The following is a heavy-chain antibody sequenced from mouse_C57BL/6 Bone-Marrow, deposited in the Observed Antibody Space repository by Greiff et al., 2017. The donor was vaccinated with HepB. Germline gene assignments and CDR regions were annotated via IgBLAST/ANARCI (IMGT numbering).Heavy chain of an antibody. CDR1: GFSLTSYA. V-gene: IGHV2-9-1*01. J-gene: IGHJ2*01. CDR2: IWTGGGT. Sequence: VQLVESGPGLVAPSQSLSITCTVSGFSLTSYAISWVRQPPGKGLEWLGVIWTGGGTNYNSALKSRLSISKDNSKSQVFLKMNSLQTDDTARYYCARIPLYYYGSRYFDYWGQGTTLTVSS. CDR3: ARIPLYYYGSRYFDY. D-gene: IGHD1-1*01.